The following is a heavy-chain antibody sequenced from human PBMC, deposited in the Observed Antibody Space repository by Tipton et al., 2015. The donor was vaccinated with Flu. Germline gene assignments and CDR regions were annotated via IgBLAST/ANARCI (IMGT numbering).Heavy chain of an antibody. CDR2: IYTSGST. D-gene: IGHD2-2*01. V-gene: IGHV4-4*07. CDR1: GDSISSYY. J-gene: IGHJ4*01. CDR3: ARDAQEHCSSSSSCSEFDS. Sequence: TLSLTCTVSGDSISSYYWSWIRQPAGKGLEWIGRIYTSGSTNYNASLKSRVTMSVDTSKNQFSLKLRSVTAADTAVYYCARDAQEHCSSSSSCSEFDSWSQGTVVSVFS.